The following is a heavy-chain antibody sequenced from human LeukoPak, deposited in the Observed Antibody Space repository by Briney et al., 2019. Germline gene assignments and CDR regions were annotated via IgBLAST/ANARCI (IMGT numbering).Heavy chain of an antibody. CDR1: GFTFDDYA. Sequence: GGSLRLSCAASGFTFDDYAMHWVRQAPGKGLEWVSGISWNSGSIGYADSVKGRFTISRDIAKNSLYLQMNSLRAEDTAVYYCARSVTYQYFQNWGQGTLVTVSS. CDR2: ISWNSGSI. D-gene: IGHD2-2*01. V-gene: IGHV3-9*01. CDR3: ARSVTYQYFQN. J-gene: IGHJ1*01.